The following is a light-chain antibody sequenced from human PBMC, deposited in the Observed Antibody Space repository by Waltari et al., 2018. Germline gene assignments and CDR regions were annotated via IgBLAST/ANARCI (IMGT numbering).Light chain of an antibody. Sequence: QSILTQPTSVSGAPGQRVTIPCTGSSSKIGAGHDVPWYQAFPGTAPKLLIYGNNNRPSGVPDRFSGSKSGSSASLAINGLQAEDEADYYCQSFDSNVRGGVVFGGGTKVTVL. CDR3: QSFDSNVRGGVV. J-gene: IGLJ3*02. V-gene: IGLV1-40*01. CDR2: GNN. CDR1: SSKIGAGHD.